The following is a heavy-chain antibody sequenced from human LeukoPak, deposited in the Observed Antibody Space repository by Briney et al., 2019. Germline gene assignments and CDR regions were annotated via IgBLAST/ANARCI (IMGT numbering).Heavy chain of an antibody. J-gene: IGHJ3*02. D-gene: IGHD3-10*01. CDR3: AKSNGYGLVDI. Sequence: SETLSLTCAVYGGSFSGYYWSWIRQPPGKGLEWIGNIFYSGSTYYTPSVKSRVTISLDTSRNQFSLKLNSVTAADTAVYYCAKSNGYGLVDIWGQGTMVTVSS. V-gene: IGHV4-34*12. CDR2: IFYSGST. CDR1: GGSFSGYY.